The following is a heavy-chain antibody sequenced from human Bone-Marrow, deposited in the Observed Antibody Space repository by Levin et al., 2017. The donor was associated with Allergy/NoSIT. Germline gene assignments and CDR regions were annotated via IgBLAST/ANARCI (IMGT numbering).Heavy chain of an antibody. D-gene: IGHD3-3*01. V-gene: IGHV6-1*01. CDR2: TYYRSKWYN. J-gene: IGHJ4*02. Sequence: RSQTLSLTCAISGDSVSSNSAAWNWIRQSPSRGLEWLGRTYYRSKWYNDYAVSVKSRITINPDTSKNQFSLQLNSVTPEDTAVYYCARGGGGCGITICREGYFDYWGQGTLVTVSS. CDR1: GDSVSSNSAA. CDR3: ARGGGGCGITICREGYFDY.